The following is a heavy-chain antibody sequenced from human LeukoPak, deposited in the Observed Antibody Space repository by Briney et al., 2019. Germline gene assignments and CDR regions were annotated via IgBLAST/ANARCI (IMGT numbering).Heavy chain of an antibody. V-gene: IGHV3-30-3*01. J-gene: IGHJ3*02. CDR2: VASDVSQI. Sequence: GAPRHSSVAPRFTPSIPTVRSVSDALDKGLECVADVASDVSQIFSVESVKGGLSLSRDNTQNTLYLQMNSLRAEDTAVYFCARERLDTILHSAAFVIWGQGTMVTVSS. CDR1: RFTPSIPT. CDR3: ARERLDTILHSAAFVI. D-gene: IGHD2-21*01.